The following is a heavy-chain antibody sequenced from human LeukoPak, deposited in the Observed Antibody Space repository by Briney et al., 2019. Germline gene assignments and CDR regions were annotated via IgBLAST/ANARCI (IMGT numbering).Heavy chain of an antibody. V-gene: IGHV4-31*01. J-gene: IGHJ3*02. CDR3: ARAVRPDAFDI. CDR2: SYYSGCN. CDR1: GGSISSGGYY. D-gene: IGHD6-6*01. Sequence: PSETLSLTCTVSGGSISSGGYYWSWIRQHPGKGQEGIGYSYYSGCNYYNQSLKTLFTISVATPKNKLFLKLSTVTTADRSVYSCARAVRPDAFDIGGQGATVTVSS.